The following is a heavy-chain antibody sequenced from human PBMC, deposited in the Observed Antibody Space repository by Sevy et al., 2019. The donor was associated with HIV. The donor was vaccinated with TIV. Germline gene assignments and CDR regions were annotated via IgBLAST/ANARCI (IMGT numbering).Heavy chain of an antibody. V-gene: IGHV3-30*02. CDR1: GFTFSNHA. J-gene: IGHJ3*02. D-gene: IGHD2-8*02. Sequence: GGSLRLPCTASGFTFSNHAMHWVRQGPGKGPEWVAFIRNDGSHEYYADSVKGRFTISRDNSKNTLYLQMNSLRPEDTAVYYCARDRKVLLVVYAIPFDAFDIWGQGTMVTVSS. CDR2: IRNDGSHE. CDR3: ARDRKVLLVVYAIPFDAFDI.